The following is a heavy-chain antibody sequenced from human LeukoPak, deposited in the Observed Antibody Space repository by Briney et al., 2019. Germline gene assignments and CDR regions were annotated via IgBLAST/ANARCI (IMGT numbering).Heavy chain of an antibody. CDR3: ARLQNTAGLNY. V-gene: IGHV3-30*02. CDR1: GFTFTSYG. CDR2: IRYDGTNK. J-gene: IGHJ4*02. D-gene: IGHD5-18*01. Sequence: GGSLRLSCTASGFTFTSYGIHWLRQAPGKGLEWVAFIRYDGTNKYYADSVTGRFTISRDNSKNTLYLQMNSLRAEDTAVYYCARLQNTAGLNYWGQGTLVTVSS.